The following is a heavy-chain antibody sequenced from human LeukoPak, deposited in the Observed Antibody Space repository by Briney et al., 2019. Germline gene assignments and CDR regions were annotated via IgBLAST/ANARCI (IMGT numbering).Heavy chain of an antibody. D-gene: IGHD2-21*02. CDR1: GFTFSSYS. V-gene: IGHV3-21*01. CDR3: ARDKGDQYQEVIFDY. Sequence: GGSLRLSCAASGFTFSSYSMNWVRQAPGKGLEWVSSIRSSSSYIYYADSVKGRFTISRDNAKNSLYLQMNSLRAEDTAVYYCARDKGDQYQEVIFDYWGQGTLVTVSS. CDR2: IRSSSSYI. J-gene: IGHJ4*02.